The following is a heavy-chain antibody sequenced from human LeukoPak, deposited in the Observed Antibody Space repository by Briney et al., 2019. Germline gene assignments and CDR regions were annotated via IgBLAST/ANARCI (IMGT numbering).Heavy chain of an antibody. Sequence: SETLSLTCAVHGGSFSGYYWSWIRQPPGKGLEWIGEINHSGSTNYNPSFKSRVTISVDTSKNQFSLKLSSVTAADTAVYYCARARGYYYDRRFDYWGQGTLVTVSS. D-gene: IGHD3-22*01. V-gene: IGHV4-34*01. J-gene: IGHJ4*02. CDR3: ARARGYYYDRRFDY. CDR1: GGSFSGYY. CDR2: INHSGST.